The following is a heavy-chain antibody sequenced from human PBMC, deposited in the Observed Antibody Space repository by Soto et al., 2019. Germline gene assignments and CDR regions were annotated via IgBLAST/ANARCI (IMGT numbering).Heavy chain of an antibody. J-gene: IGHJ4*02. Sequence: QVQLVQSGAEVKKPGSSVKVSCKASGGTFSSYAISWVRQAPGQGLEWMGGIIPIFGTANYAQKFQGRVTITADKSTSTAYMELSSLRSEDTAVYYCARASGDSSGYYYETSAGRFDYWGQGTLVTVSS. V-gene: IGHV1-69*06. CDR3: ARASGDSSGYYYETSAGRFDY. CDR2: IIPIFGTA. CDR1: GGTFSSYA. D-gene: IGHD3-22*01.